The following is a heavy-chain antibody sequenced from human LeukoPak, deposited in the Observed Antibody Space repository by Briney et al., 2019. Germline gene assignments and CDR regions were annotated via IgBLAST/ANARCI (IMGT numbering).Heavy chain of an antibody. D-gene: IGHD3-10*01. CDR3: CAGSYVSLDY. Sequence: PGRSLRLSCAASGFTFSSYAMHWVRQAPGKGLEWVAVISYDGSNKYYADSVKGRFTIPRDNSKNTLYLQMNSLRAEDTAVYYCCAGSYVSLDYWGQGTLVTVSS. V-gene: IGHV3-30*04. CDR1: GFTFSSYA. J-gene: IGHJ4*02. CDR2: ISYDGSNK.